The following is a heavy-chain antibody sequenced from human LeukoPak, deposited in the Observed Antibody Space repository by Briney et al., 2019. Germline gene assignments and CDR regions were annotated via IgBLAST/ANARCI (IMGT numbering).Heavy chain of an antibody. CDR2: ISSSGSTI. D-gene: IGHD3-22*01. CDR1: GFTFSDYY. J-gene: IGHJ4*02. Sequence: PGGSLRLSCAASGFTFSDYYMSWIRQAPGKGLEWVSYISSSGSTIYYADSVKGRFTISRDNAKNSLYLQMNSLRAEDTAVYYCWYYYDSSGYYDFDYWGQGTLVTVSS. V-gene: IGHV3-11*04. CDR3: WYYYDSSGYYDFDY.